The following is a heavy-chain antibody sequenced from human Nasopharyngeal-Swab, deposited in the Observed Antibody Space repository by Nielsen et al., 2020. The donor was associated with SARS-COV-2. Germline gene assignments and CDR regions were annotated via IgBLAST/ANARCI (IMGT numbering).Heavy chain of an antibody. V-gene: IGHV3-11*04. CDR2: ISGSGGTI. CDR3: ARDRANWDFDY. J-gene: IGHJ4*02. CDR1: GYTFSDYY. D-gene: IGHD7-27*01. Sequence: SLTHLCASSGYTFSDYYMSWIRQVPGKGLEYISYISGSGGTIYYGDSMKGRFAISRDNAKNSLYLQMNSLRAEDTAVYYCARDRANWDFDYWGQGTLVTVSS.